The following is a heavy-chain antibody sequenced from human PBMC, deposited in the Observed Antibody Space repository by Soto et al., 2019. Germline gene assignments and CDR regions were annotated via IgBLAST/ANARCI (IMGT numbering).Heavy chain of an antibody. J-gene: IGHJ4*02. CDR2: IGGSGRTT. V-gene: IGHV3-23*01. D-gene: IGHD3-22*01. CDR3: AKSRYSDSSGDFYDY. Sequence: GSLRLSCAASAXTFNNYAMSWVRQAPGKGLEWVSSIGGSGRTTYYADSVKGRFTISRDNSNNTLFLQMNSMRAEDTAVYYCAKSRYSDSSGDFYDYWGQGTLVTVSS. CDR1: AXTFNNYA.